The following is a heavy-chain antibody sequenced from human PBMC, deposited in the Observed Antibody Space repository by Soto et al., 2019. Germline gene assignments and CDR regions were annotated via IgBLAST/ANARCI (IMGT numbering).Heavy chain of an antibody. V-gene: IGHV3-30*18. CDR1: GFTFSSYG. CDR3: AKDAPYYYDRSGYYGPFDY. CDR2: ISYDGGNK. Sequence: GGSLRLSCAASGFTFSSYGIHWVRQAPGKGLEWVALISYDGGNKYYADSVKGRFTISRDNSKNTLYLQMNSLRDEDTAVYYCAKDAPYYYDRSGYYGPFDYWGQGTLVTVSS. D-gene: IGHD3-22*01. J-gene: IGHJ4*02.